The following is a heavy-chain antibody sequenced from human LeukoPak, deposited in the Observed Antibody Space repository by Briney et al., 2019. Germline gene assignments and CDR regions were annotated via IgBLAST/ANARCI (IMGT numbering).Heavy chain of an antibody. CDR1: GGSISSYY. D-gene: IGHD2-15*01. CDR2: IYYSGST. Sequence: PSETLSLTGTVSGGSISSYYWSWIRQPPGKGLEWIGYIYYSGSTNYNPSLKSRVTISVDTSKNQFSLKLSSVTAADTAVYYCARHRNSGGTDAFDIWGQGTMVTVSS. CDR3: ARHRNSGGTDAFDI. V-gene: IGHV4-59*08. J-gene: IGHJ3*02.